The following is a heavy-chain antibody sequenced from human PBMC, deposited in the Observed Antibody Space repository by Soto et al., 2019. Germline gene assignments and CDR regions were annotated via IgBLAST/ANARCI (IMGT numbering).Heavy chain of an antibody. CDR1: GFTFSNFG. V-gene: IGHV3-30*18. CDR2: ISYDGNNK. CDR3: AKGDYNYVDLYYFDS. Sequence: LRLSCADSGFTFSNFGIHWVRQAPGKGLEWVAVISYDGNNKNYADSVKGRFTISRDNSKNTLYLQMNSLRAEDTAVYYCAKGDYNYVDLYYFDSWGQGTLVTVSS. J-gene: IGHJ4*02. D-gene: IGHD5-18*01.